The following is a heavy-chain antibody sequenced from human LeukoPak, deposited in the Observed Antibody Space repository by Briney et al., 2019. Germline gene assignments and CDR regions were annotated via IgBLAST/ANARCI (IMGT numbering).Heavy chain of an antibody. CDR3: AKEPYSGSQLLDY. J-gene: IGHJ4*02. D-gene: IGHD1-26*01. CDR2: IYSGGSK. Sequence: GGSLRLSCAASGFTFSSYSMNWVRQAPGKGLEWVSVIYSGGSKYYADSVKGRFTISRDNSKNTLYLQMNSLRAEDTAVYYCAKEPYSGSQLLDYWGQGTLVTVSS. V-gene: IGHV3-66*01. CDR1: GFTFSSYS.